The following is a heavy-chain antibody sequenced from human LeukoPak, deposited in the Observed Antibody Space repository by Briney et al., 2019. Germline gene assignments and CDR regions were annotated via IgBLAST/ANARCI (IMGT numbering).Heavy chain of an antibody. Sequence: ASVKVSCKASGYTFTSYGIIWVRQAPGQGLEWMGWISGYNENTDYAQKFQGRVTMTTDTSTSTAYMELRNLRSDDTAVYYCARVGRTIVATMAYWGQGTLVTVSS. V-gene: IGHV1-18*01. CDR1: GYTFTSYG. D-gene: IGHD5-12*01. CDR3: ARVGRTIVATMAY. CDR2: ISGYNENT. J-gene: IGHJ4*02.